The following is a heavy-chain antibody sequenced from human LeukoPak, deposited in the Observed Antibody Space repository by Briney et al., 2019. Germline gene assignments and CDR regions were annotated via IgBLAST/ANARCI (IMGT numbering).Heavy chain of an antibody. J-gene: IGHJ4*02. CDR3: ARGESSGWYIYYFDY. V-gene: IGHV4-34*01. Sequence: SETLSLTCAVYGGSFSGYYWSWIRQPPGKGLEWIGEINHSGSTNYNPSLKSRVTISVVTSKNQFSLKLSSVTAADTAVYYCARGESSGWYIYYFDYWGQGTLATVSS. CDR2: INHSGST. D-gene: IGHD6-19*01. CDR1: GGSFSGYY.